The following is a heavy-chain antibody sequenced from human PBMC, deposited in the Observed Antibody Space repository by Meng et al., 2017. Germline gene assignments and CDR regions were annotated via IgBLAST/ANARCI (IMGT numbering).Heavy chain of an antibody. D-gene: IGHD3-22*01. Sequence: SETLSLTCTVSGGSISSYYWSWIRQPPGKGLEWIGYIYDSGSTNYNPSLKSRVTISVDTSKNQLSLKLSSVTAADTAVYYCARELSTMIVPGGWFDPWGQGTLVTVSS. CDR3: ARELSTMIVPGGWFDP. CDR1: GGSISSYY. J-gene: IGHJ5*02. CDR2: IYDSGST. V-gene: IGHV4-59*01.